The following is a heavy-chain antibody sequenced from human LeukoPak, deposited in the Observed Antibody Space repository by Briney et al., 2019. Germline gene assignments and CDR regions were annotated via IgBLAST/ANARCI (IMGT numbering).Heavy chain of an antibody. CDR2: TWYDGSNK. D-gene: IGHD2-15*01. Sequence: GRSLRLSCAASGFTFSSYGMHWVRQAPGKGLEWVAVTWYDGSNKYYADSVKGRFTISRDNSKNTLYLQMNSLRAEDTAVYYCARARGYCSGGSCPALGGMDVWGKGTTVTVSS. V-gene: IGHV3-33*01. CDR1: GFTFSSYG. J-gene: IGHJ6*04. CDR3: ARARGYCSGGSCPALGGMDV.